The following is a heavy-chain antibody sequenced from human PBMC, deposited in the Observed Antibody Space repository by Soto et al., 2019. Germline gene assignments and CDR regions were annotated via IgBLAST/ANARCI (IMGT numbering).Heavy chain of an antibody. CDR3: VQGRYPTMATPLDH. D-gene: IGHD2-15*01. Sequence: EVQLVESGGGLVQPGRSLRLSWAASGFTFDNCGMHWVRQAPGKGLEWVAGISWDSSTIGYADSVKGRFIISRDDAKNSLYLQMDSLRGEDTALYYCVQGRYPTMATPLDHWGQGTQVIVSS. CDR1: GFTFDNCG. J-gene: IGHJ4*02. CDR2: ISWDSSTI. V-gene: IGHV3-9*01.